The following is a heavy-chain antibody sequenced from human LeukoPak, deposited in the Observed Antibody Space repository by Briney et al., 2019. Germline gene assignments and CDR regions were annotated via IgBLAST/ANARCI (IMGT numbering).Heavy chain of an antibody. V-gene: IGHV4-34*01. CDR3: TRGEPGGNSYLIFDY. J-gene: IGHJ4*02. CDR2: INHSGST. CDR1: GGSFSGYY. Sequence: PSETLSLTCAVYGGSFSGYYWSWIRQPPGKGLEWIGEINHSGSTNYNPSLKSRVTISVDTSKNQFSLKLSSVTAADTAVYYCTRGEPGGNSYLIFDYWGQGTLVTVSS. D-gene: IGHD4-23*01.